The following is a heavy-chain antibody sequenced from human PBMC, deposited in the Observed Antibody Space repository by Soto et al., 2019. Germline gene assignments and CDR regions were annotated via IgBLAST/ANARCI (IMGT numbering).Heavy chain of an antibody. CDR1: GGSISSGDYY. CDR3: ARVRRHPDFWSGYIDY. V-gene: IGHV4-30-4*01. D-gene: IGHD3-3*01. J-gene: IGHJ4*02. CDR2: IYYSGST. Sequence: SETLSLTCTVSGGSISSGDYYWSWIRQPPGKGLEWIGYIYYSGSTYYNPSLKSRVTISVDTSKNQFSLKLSSVTAADTAVYYCARVRRHPDFWSGYIDYWGQGTLVTVSS.